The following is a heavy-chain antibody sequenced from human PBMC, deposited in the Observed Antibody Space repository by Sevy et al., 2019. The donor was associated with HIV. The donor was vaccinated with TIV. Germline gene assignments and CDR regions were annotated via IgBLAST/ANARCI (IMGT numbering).Heavy chain of an antibody. Sequence: ASVKVSCKASGYTFSSYGISWVRQAPEQGLEWMGWISDYNGYTNYAHKFQGRVTMSTETSTRTAYMELRSLRSDDTAVYFCAREGYYYRSGTYRPPNYYGMDVWGQGTAVIVSS. V-gene: IGHV1-18*01. J-gene: IGHJ6*02. CDR2: ISDYNGYT. CDR1: GYTFSSYG. D-gene: IGHD3-10*01. CDR3: AREGYYYRSGTYRPPNYYGMDV.